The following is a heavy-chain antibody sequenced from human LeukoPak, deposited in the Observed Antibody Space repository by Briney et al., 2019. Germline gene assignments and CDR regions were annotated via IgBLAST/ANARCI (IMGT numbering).Heavy chain of an antibody. V-gene: IGHV3-21*01. CDR3: ARDEVGGYNYFDY. CDR2: ISSSSSYI. J-gene: IGHJ4*02. CDR1: GFPFSSYW. Sequence: GSLRLSCAASGFPFSSYWMHWVRPAPGKGVEWVSSISSSSSYIYYADSVKGRFTISRDNAKNSLYLQMNSLRAEDTAVYYCARDEVGGYNYFDYWGQGTLVTVSS. D-gene: IGHD5-24*01.